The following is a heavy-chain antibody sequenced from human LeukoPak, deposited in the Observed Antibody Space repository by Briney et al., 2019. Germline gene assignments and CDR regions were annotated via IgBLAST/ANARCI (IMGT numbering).Heavy chain of an antibody. CDR1: GFTFSSYE. V-gene: IGHV3-48*03. CDR3: ARRAYLSFDY. Sequence: GGSLRLSCAASGFTFSSYEMNWVRQAPGKGLEWVSYISSGSTIYDADSVKGRFTISRDNAENSLYLQMNSLRTEDTAVYYCARRAYLSFDYWGQGTLVTVSS. D-gene: IGHD2/OR15-2a*01. CDR2: ISSGSTI. J-gene: IGHJ4*02.